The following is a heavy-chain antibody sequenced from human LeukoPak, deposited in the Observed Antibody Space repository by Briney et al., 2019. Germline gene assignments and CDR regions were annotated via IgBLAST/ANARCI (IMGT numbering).Heavy chain of an antibody. CDR3: ARGGGYGEV. Sequence: ASETLSLTCTVSGGSISRYYWSWIRQPAGKGLEWIGRLYTSGSGHTNYNPSLKSRVTMSVETSKNQFSLKLTSVTAADTAVYYCARGGGYGEVWGQGTLVTVSS. V-gene: IGHV4-4*07. CDR2: LYTSGSGHT. D-gene: IGHD4-17*01. J-gene: IGHJ4*02. CDR1: GGSISRYY.